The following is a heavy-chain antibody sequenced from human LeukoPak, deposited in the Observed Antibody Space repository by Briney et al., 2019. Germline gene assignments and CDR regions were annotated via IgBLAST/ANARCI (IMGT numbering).Heavy chain of an antibody. V-gene: IGHV3-21*01. CDR1: GFTFSSYS. CDR3: ARAGKYYYVSSGYYPDYYYMDV. J-gene: IGHJ6*03. D-gene: IGHD3-22*01. CDR2: ISSSSSYI. Sequence: PWGSLRLSCAASGFTFSSYSMNWVRQAPGKGLEWVSSISSSSSYIYYADSVKGRFTISRDNAKNSLYLQMNSLRAEDTAVYYCARAGKYYYVSSGYYPDYYYMDVWGKGTTVTVSS.